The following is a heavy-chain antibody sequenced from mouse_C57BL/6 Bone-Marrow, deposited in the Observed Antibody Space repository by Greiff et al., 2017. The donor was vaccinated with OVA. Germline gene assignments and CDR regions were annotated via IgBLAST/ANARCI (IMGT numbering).Heavy chain of an antibody. J-gene: IGHJ2*01. D-gene: IGHD1-1*01. Sequence: QVQLKQSGAELVKPGASVKISCKASGYAFSSYWMNWVKQRPGKGLEWIGQIYPGDGDTNYNGKFKGKATLTADKSSSTAYMQLSSLTSEDSAVYFCARERIITTVVAIDYWGQGTTLTVSS. CDR2: IYPGDGDT. V-gene: IGHV1-80*01. CDR3: ARERIITTVVAIDY. CDR1: GYAFSSYW.